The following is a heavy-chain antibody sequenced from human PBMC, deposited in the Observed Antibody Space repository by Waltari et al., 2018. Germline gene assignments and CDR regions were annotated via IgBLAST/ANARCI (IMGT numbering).Heavy chain of an antibody. CDR2: MSYNGAT. J-gene: IGHJ3*01. CDR1: GGFITSNRHY. CDR3: ATYIGASIGTAAFDV. D-gene: IGHD5-12*01. Sequence: QLQLQESGPGLGKPSETLSLTCIVSGGFITSNRHYWAWIRQPPGQGLEWIGTMSYNGATYSSPSLKSRVTVSRDTSKNHLSLKLGSVTAADTAVYYCATYIGASIGTAAFDVWGQGTMVTVSS. V-gene: IGHV4-39*02.